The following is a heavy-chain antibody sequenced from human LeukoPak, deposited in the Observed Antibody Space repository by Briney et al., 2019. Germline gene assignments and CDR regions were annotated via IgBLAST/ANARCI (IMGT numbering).Heavy chain of an antibody. D-gene: IGHD1-26*01. CDR2: IYSGGST. CDR1: GFTVSSNC. J-gene: IGHJ4*02. CDR3: AKDWGAEVFDY. V-gene: IGHV3-53*01. Sequence: GSLRLSCAASGFTVSSNCMNWVRQAPGKGLEWVSLIYSGGSTYYADSVKGRFTISRDNSKNTLYLQMNSLRAEDTAVYYCAKDWGAEVFDYWGQGTLVTVSS.